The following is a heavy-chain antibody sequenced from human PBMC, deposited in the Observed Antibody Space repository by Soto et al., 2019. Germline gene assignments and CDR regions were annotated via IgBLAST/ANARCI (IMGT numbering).Heavy chain of an antibody. Sequence: LRLSCAASGFTFSRYAIHWVRQAPGKGLEWVAVISRDGKNKYYVDSVKGRFTVSRDDSQNTLYLHMNSLRREDTAVYYCARSRNSAVADSFDFWGQGTLVTVSS. CDR1: GFTFSRYA. CDR3: ARSRNSAVADSFDF. D-gene: IGHD3-10*01. CDR2: ISRDGKNK. J-gene: IGHJ4*02. V-gene: IGHV3-30*04.